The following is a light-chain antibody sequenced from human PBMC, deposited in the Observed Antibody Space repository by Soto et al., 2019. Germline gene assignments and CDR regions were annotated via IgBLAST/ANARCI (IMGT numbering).Light chain of an antibody. J-gene: IGKJ4*01. V-gene: IGKV3-20*01. Sequence: EIVLTQSPGTLSLSPGERVTLSCRASQSVNNNYFAWYQQKPGQAPRLLINGASNRATGVPDRFSGSGSGTDFTFTISRLEPEDFAVYYCQQYGSFPLTFGGGTNVEIK. CDR3: QQYGSFPLT. CDR1: QSVNNNY. CDR2: GAS.